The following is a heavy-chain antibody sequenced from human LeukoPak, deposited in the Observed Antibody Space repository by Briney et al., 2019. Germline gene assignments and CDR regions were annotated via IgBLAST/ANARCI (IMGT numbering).Heavy chain of an antibody. CDR3: ARDLLGYSYGYSDY. J-gene: IGHJ4*02. D-gene: IGHD5-18*01. V-gene: IGHV3-30*03. CDR1: GFTFSSSA. CDR2: ISYDGSNE. Sequence: GGSLRLSCAASGFTFSSSAMHWVRQAPGKGLERVALISYDGSNEYYADSVKGRFTISRDNSKNTLYLQMNSLRAEDTAVYYCARDLLGYSYGYSDYWGQGTLVTVSS.